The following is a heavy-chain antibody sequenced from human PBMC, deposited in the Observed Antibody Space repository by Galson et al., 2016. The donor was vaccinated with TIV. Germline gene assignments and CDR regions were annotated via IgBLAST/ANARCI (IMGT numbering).Heavy chain of an antibody. Sequence: TLSLTCTVSGDSISRGAFYWSWLRQPAGKGLEWIGFIYTSGSTDYNPSLKSRVTISVDKSRNQFSLKLSSVTAADTAVYYCARERLGSGYHLTSDAFDIWGQGTLVTVSS. V-gene: IGHV4-61*02. CDR2: IYTSGST. CDR1: GDSISRGAFY. CDR3: ARERLGSGYHLTSDAFDI. D-gene: IGHD3-3*01. J-gene: IGHJ3*02.